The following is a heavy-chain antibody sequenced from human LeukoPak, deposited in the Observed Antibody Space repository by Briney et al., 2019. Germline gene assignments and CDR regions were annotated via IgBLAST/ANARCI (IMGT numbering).Heavy chain of an antibody. J-gene: IGHJ4*02. V-gene: IGHV4-39*07. D-gene: IGHD3-10*01. Sequence: SETLSLTCIVSGGSISTNTYYWGWIRLPPGKGLEWIGESHHRGTTYYNPSLRSRVNISVDTSKNQFSLRLTSVTAADTAVYYCARVTYNGYQHFDYWGQGNLVTVS. CDR1: GGSISTNTYY. CDR2: SHHRGTT. CDR3: ARVTYNGYQHFDY.